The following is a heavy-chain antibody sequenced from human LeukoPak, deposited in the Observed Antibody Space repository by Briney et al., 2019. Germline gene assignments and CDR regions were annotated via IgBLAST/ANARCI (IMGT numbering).Heavy chain of an antibody. V-gene: IGHV4-59*12. D-gene: IGHD6-13*01. J-gene: IGHJ4*02. CDR2: IYYSGST. CDR3: AGDPGIEAFDY. CDR1: GGSISSYY. Sequence: PSETLSLTCTVSGGSISSYYWSWIRQPPGKGLEWIGYIYYSGSTNYSPSLKSRVTISVDTSTNQFSLKLSSVTAADPAVYYCAGDPGIEAFDYWGQGTLVTVSS.